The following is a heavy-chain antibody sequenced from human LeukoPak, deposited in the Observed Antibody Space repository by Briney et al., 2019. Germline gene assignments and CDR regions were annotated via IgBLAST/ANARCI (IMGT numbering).Heavy chain of an antibody. V-gene: IGHV3-15*01. CDR2: IKSKTDGGTT. J-gene: IGHJ6*02. CDR1: GFTFSNAW. Sequence: GGSLRLSCAASGFTFSNAWMSWVRQALGKGLEWVGRIKSKTDGGTTDYAAPVKGRFTISRDDSKNTLYLQMNSLKTEDTAVYYCTTEKIYDSSGYYSEYYYYYGMDVWGQGTTVTVSS. CDR3: TTEKIYDSSGYYSEYYYYYGMDV. D-gene: IGHD3-22*01.